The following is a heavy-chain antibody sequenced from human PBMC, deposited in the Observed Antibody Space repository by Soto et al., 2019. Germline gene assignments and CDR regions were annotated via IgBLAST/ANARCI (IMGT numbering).Heavy chain of an antibody. CDR2: IYYSGST. CDR1: GDSISTSNNY. Sequence: SETLSLTCSVSGDSISTSNNYWGWIRQPPGKGLEWIGSIYYSGSTYYSPSLKSRVTISLDTSKNQFSLKLSSVTAADTAVYYCARRERAAGTDWWFDPWGQGTLVTVSS. CDR3: ARRERAAGTDWWFDP. J-gene: IGHJ5*02. V-gene: IGHV4-39*01. D-gene: IGHD6-13*01.